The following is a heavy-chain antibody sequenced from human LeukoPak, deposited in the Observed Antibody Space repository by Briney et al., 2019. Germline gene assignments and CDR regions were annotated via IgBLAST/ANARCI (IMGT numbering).Heavy chain of an antibody. V-gene: IGHV5-51*01. CDR3: ARTSANWFDL. J-gene: IGHJ5*02. D-gene: IGHD2-2*01. Sequence: GESLKISCKGSGYSFSNDWIGWVRQKPGKGLEWLGLIYPGDSHTRYSPSFQGQVTVSADKSISTAYLQWSSLKASDTAMYYCARTSANWFDLWGQGTLVTVSS. CDR2: IYPGDSHT. CDR1: GYSFSNDW.